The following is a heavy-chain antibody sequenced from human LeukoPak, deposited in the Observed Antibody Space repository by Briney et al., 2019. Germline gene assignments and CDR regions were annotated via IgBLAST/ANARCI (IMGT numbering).Heavy chain of an antibody. J-gene: IGHJ4*02. V-gene: IGHV4-34*01. CDR3: ARHRRYGSGSYYISGRFDY. CDR1: GGSFSGYY. CDR2: INHSGST. D-gene: IGHD3-10*01. Sequence: SETLSLTCAVYGGSFSGYYWSWIRQPPGKGLEWIGEINHSGSTNYNPSLKSRVTISVDTSKNQFSLKLSSVTAAHTAVYYCARHRRYGSGSYYISGRFDYWGQGTLVTVSS.